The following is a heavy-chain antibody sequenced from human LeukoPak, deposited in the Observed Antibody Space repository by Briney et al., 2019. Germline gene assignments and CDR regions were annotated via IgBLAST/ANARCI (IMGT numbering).Heavy chain of an antibody. CDR1: GGSVSSYY. CDR2: IYRGST. V-gene: IGHV4-4*07. J-gene: IGHJ6*02. Sequence: SETLPLTCNVSGGSVSSYYWGWIRQPAGKGLEWIGRIYRGSTKYNPSLKSRVTMSVDMSKNQFSLNLNSVTAADTAVYYCARQADYSNYYYAMDVWGQGTTVTVSS. CDR3: ARQADYSNYYYAMDV. D-gene: IGHD4-11*01.